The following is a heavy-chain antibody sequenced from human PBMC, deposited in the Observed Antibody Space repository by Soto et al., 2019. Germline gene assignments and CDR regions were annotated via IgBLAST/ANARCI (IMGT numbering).Heavy chain of an antibody. D-gene: IGHD2-15*01. Sequence: QVQLQESGPGLVKPSETLSLTCTVSGGSISSYYWSWIRQPPGKGLEWIGYIYYSGSTNYNPSPKSRVTISVDTSKNQFSLKLSSVTAADTAVYYCARYCSGGSCYSLGSYWYFDLWGRGTLVTVSS. V-gene: IGHV4-59*01. CDR3: ARYCSGGSCYSLGSYWYFDL. CDR1: GGSISSYY. J-gene: IGHJ2*01. CDR2: IYYSGST.